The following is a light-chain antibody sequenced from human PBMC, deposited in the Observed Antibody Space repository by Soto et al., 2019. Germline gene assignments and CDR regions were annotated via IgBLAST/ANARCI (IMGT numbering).Light chain of an antibody. CDR2: AAS. CDR1: LDISDY. CDR3: QHYYTYPWT. J-gene: IGKJ1*01. V-gene: IGKV1-8*01. Sequence: AIRMTQSPSSPYASTGDRVTISCRASLDISDYLDWYQQKPGKAPKVLIHAASTLKGGVSSRFSGSRSGTDFTLTINSLQSEDFATYYCQHYYTYPWTLGHGTKVEV.